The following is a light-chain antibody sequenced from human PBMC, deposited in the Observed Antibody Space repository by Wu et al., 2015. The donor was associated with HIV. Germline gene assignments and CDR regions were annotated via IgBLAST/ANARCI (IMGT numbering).Light chain of an antibody. V-gene: IGKV1-33*01. CDR2: DAS. CDR1: QDISTY. Sequence: DIQMTQSPSSLSASVGDRVTITCQASQDISTYLNWYQQKPGKAPRLPIYDASNLETGVPSRFSGSGSGTDFTFTISSLQPEDIATYYCQQYDLPYTFGQGTKLEIK. J-gene: IGKJ2*01. CDR3: QQYDLPYT.